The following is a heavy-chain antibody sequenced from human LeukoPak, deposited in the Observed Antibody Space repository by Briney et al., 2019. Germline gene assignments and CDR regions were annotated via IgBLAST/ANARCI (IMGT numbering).Heavy chain of an antibody. CDR3: TRDGGSFCDFDY. CDR1: GFSFRNYA. CDR2: INTDGRIT. Sequence: GGSLGLSCVASGFSFRNYAIHWVRQAPGKGLEYVSVINTDGRITYYADSVKGRFTISRDNSKNTVYLQMGSLRGEDMAVYYCTRDGGSFCDFDYWGQGALVTVSS. V-gene: IGHV3-64*02. D-gene: IGHD1-26*01. J-gene: IGHJ4*02.